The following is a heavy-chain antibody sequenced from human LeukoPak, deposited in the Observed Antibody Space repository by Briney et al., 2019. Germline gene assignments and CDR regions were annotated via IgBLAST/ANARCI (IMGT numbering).Heavy chain of an antibody. CDR1: GGSFSGYY. Sequence: KPSETLSLTCAVYGGSFSGYYWSWIRQPPGRGLEWIGEINHSGSTYYNPSLKSRVTISVDTSKNQFSLKLTAVTAADTAVYYCARRGASGVLGPFDPWGQGTLVTVSS. J-gene: IGHJ5*02. CDR2: INHSGST. CDR3: ARRGASGVLGPFDP. V-gene: IGHV4-34*01. D-gene: IGHD6-19*01.